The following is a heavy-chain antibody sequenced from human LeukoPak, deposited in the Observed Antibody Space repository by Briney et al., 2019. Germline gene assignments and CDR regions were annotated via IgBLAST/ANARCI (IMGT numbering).Heavy chain of an antibody. CDR1: GFTFSSYA. Sequence: GGSLRLSCAASGFTFSSYAMHWVRQAPGKGLEWVAVISYDGSNKYYADSVKGRFTISRDNSKNTLYLQMNSPRAEDTAVYYCARDRRAAALTGAFDIWGQGTMVTVSS. CDR2: ISYDGSNK. CDR3: ARDRRAAALTGAFDI. D-gene: IGHD6-13*01. J-gene: IGHJ3*02. V-gene: IGHV3-30-3*01.